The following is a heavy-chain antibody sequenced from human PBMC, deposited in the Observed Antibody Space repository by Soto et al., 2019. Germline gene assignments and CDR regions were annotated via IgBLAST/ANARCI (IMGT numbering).Heavy chain of an antibody. Sequence: GGSLRLSCVASEFTFSKYWMHWVRQAPGKGLVWVSRINLDGTKTDYADSVKGRFTVSRDNANNTLYLQMNSLGVEDTAVYYCARDYYYGSRSSSVNWFDPWGQGTLVTVSS. D-gene: IGHD3-22*01. J-gene: IGHJ5*02. V-gene: IGHV3-74*01. CDR1: EFTFSKYW. CDR2: INLDGTKT. CDR3: ARDYYYGSRSSSVNWFDP.